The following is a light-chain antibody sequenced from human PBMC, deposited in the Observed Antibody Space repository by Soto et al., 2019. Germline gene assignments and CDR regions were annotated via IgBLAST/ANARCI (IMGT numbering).Light chain of an antibody. CDR2: DAS. J-gene: IGKJ4*01. Sequence: EIVLTQSPVTLSLSPGERATLSCRASHSVSSYLAWYQQKPGQAPRLLIYDASNRAADIPARFSASGSGTDFTLTISSLEPEDFAVYYCQHRSNWLSLTFVGGTKVEIK. CDR1: HSVSSY. CDR3: QHRSNWLSLT. V-gene: IGKV3-11*01.